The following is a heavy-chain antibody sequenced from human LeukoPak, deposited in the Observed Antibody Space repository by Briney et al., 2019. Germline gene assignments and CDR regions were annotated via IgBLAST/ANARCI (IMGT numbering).Heavy chain of an antibody. V-gene: IGHV4-39*07. CDR3: ARGFWYDKDFDY. J-gene: IGHJ4*02. CDR2: INHSGST. D-gene: IGHD3-22*01. CDR1: GGSISSSSYY. Sequence: SETLSLTCTVSGGSISSSSYYWGWIRQPPGKGLEWIGEINHSGSTNYNPSLKSRVTISVDTSKNQFSLKLSSVTAADTAVYYCARGFWYDKDFDYWGQGTLVTVSS.